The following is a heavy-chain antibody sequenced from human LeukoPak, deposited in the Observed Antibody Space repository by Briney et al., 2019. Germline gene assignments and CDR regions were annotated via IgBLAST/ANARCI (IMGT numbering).Heavy chain of an antibody. CDR3: ARSVPSVY. Sequence: GDSLRLSCAASGFTFTKYWMTWVRQAPGKGLEWVGNIKQDGSDKNYMDSVKGRFTISRDNAKNSLYLQMNSLRAEDTAVYYCARSVPSVYWGQGTLVTVSS. D-gene: IGHD6-6*01. CDR1: GFTFTKYW. CDR2: IKQDGSDK. V-gene: IGHV3-7*01. J-gene: IGHJ4*02.